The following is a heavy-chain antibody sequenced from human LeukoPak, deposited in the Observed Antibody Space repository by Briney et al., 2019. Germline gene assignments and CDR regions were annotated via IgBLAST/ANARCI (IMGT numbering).Heavy chain of an antibody. J-gene: IGHJ3*02. CDR3: ARGPYDSSGHDAFDI. Sequence: VKPSETLSLTCTVSGGSISSYYWSWIRQPPGKGLEWIGYIYYSGSTNYNPSLKSRATISVDTSKNQFSLKLSSVTAADTAVYYCARGPYDSSGHDAFDIWGQGTMVTVSS. V-gene: IGHV4-59*01. D-gene: IGHD3-22*01. CDR2: IYYSGST. CDR1: GGSISSYY.